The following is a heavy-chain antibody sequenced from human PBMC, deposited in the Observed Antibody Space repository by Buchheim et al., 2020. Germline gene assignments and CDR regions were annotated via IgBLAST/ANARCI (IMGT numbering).Heavy chain of an antibody. J-gene: IGHJ4*02. D-gene: IGHD3-9*01. V-gene: IGHV4-31*03. CDR1: VGFISCGGYY. Sequence: QVQLQESGPGLVKPSQTLSLTCTVSVGFISCGGYYCSWIRQHPGKGLAWIGYIYYSGSTYYNPSLKIRVTISVATSKHQFSLKLSSVTAADTAVYYCARLYDILTGPNQYYFDYWGQGTL. CDR2: IYYSGST. CDR3: ARLYDILTGPNQYYFDY.